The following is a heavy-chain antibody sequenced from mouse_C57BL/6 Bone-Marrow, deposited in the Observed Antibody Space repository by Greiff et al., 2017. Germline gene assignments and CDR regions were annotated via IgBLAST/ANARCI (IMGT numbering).Heavy chain of an antibody. J-gene: IGHJ2*01. CDR3: ARSRGWPIFDY. V-gene: IGHV1-64*01. CDR1: GYTFTSYW. D-gene: IGHD2-3*01. CDR2: IHPNSGST. Sequence: VQLQQPGAELVKPGASVKLSCKASGYTFTSYWMHWVKQRPGQGLEWIGMIHPNSGSTNYNEKFKSKATLTVDKSSSTAYMQLSSLTSEDSAVYYCARSRGWPIFDYWGQGTTLTVSS.